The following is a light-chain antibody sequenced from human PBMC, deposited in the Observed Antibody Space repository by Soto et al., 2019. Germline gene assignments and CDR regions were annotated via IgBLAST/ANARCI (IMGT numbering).Light chain of an antibody. CDR2: GAS. CDR3: QQYNYWPIT. CDR1: QSVADN. Sequence: EVVMTQSPATLSVSPGERVTLSCRSSQSVADNLAWFQQKPGQGPRLLIYGASTRATGIPARFSGSGSETDFTITVSSLRSEDSAVYYCQQYNYWPITFGQGIRLEI. J-gene: IGKJ5*01. V-gene: IGKV3-15*01.